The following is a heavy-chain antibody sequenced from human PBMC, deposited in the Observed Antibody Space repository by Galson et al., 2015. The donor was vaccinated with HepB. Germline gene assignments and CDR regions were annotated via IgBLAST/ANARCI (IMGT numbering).Heavy chain of an antibody. J-gene: IGHJ6*03. Sequence: SLRLSCAASGFTFSSYAMSWVRQAPGKGLEWVSAISGSGGSTYYADSVKGRFTISRDNSKNTLYLQMNSLRAEDTAVYYCAKGYRADILTGYYAHFYYYYMDVWGKGTTVTVSS. V-gene: IGHV3-23*01. CDR1: GFTFSSYA. CDR3: AKGYRADILTGYYAHFYYYYMDV. D-gene: IGHD3-9*01. CDR2: ISGSGGST.